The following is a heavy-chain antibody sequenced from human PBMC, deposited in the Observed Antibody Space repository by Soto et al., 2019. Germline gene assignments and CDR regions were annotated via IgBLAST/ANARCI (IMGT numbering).Heavy chain of an antibody. D-gene: IGHD3-22*01. J-gene: IGHJ4*02. V-gene: IGHV1-69*01. CDR3: ARPSMKRGYYDSSGYTFDY. Sequence: QVQLVQSGAEVKKPGSSVKVSCKASGGTFSSYAISWVRQAPGQGLEWMGGIIPIFGTANYAQKFQGRVTITADESTSTAYMELSSLRSEDTAAYYCARPSMKRGYYDSSGYTFDYWGQGTLVTVSS. CDR2: IIPIFGTA. CDR1: GGTFSSYA.